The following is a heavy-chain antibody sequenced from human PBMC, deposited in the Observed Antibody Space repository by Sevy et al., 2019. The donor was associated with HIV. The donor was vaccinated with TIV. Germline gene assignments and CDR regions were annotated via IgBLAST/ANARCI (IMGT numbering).Heavy chain of an antibody. J-gene: IGHJ4*02. CDR2: INPNSGGT. CDR1: GYTFTGYY. CDR3: ARGGDGYNWDFDY. V-gene: IGHV1-2*02. Sequence: ASVKVSCKASGYTFTGYYMHWVRQAPGQGLEWMGWINPNSGGTNYAQKFQGRVTMTRDTSINTAYMELSRLRSDDTAVYYCARGGDGYNWDFDYWGQGTLVTVSS. D-gene: IGHD5-12*01.